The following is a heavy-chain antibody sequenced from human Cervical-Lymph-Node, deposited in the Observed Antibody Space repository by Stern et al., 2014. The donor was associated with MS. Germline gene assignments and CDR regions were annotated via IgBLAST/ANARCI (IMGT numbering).Heavy chain of an antibody. CDR1: GLSLSTSGTR. Sequence: QITLKESGPALVQPTQTLTLTCTFSGLSLSTSGTRVSWIRQPPGKALEWLAPIGWDDDKFYSTSLKTRLTISKDTSKNQVVLTMTNMDPVDTATYYCARIRSTVTTYSRDDAFDIWGQGTMVTVSS. CDR3: ARIRSTVTTYSRDDAFDI. V-gene: IGHV2-70*04. J-gene: IGHJ3*02. CDR2: IGWDDDK. D-gene: IGHD4-17*01.